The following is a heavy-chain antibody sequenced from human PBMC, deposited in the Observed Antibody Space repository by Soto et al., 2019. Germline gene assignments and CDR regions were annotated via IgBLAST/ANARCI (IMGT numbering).Heavy chain of an antibody. D-gene: IGHD7-27*01. CDR2: ISSSSSYT. J-gene: IGHJ4*02. V-gene: IGHV3-11*06. CDR3: ARKTGGVFDY. CDR1: GFTFSDYY. Sequence: GGSLRLSCAASGFTFSDYYMSWICQAPGNGLEWVSYISSSSSYTNYADSVKGRFPISRDNAKDSLYLQMNSLRAEDTAVYYCARKTGGVFDYWGQGTLVTVSS.